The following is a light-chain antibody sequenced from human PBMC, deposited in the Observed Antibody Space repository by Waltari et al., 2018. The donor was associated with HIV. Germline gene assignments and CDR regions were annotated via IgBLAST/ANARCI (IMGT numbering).Light chain of an antibody. CDR1: QNLLDSRGYTY. CDR2: LGS. V-gene: IGKV2-28*01. CDR3: MQRLQTPQVT. Sequence: DIVMTQSPLSLPVTPGEPASISCRSSQNLLDSRGYTYLDWYLQKPGQSPQLLIYLGSNRASGVPDRFSGSGSGTDFTLDISRVEAEDVGVYYCMQRLQTPQVTFGGGTKVEIK. J-gene: IGKJ4*01.